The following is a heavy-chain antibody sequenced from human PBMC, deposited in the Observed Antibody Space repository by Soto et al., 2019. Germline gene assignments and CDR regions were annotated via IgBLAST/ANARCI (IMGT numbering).Heavy chain of an antibody. Sequence: SETLSLTCTVSGGSISSYYWSWIRQPPGKGLEWIGYIYYSGSTNYNPSLKSRVTISVDTSKNQFSLKLSSVTAADTAVYYCARSLWLVYCSGGSCYGPENDAFDIWGQGTMVTVSS. CDR3: ARSLWLVYCSGGSCYGPENDAFDI. J-gene: IGHJ3*02. CDR1: GGSISSYY. CDR2: IYYSGST. V-gene: IGHV4-59*01. D-gene: IGHD2-15*01.